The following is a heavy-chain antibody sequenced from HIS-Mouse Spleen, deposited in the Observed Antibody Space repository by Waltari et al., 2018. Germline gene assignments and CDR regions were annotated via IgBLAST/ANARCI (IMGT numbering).Heavy chain of an antibody. CDR1: GYTFTSYD. CDR3: ARGHDYSNYFDY. J-gene: IGHJ4*02. D-gene: IGHD4-4*01. CDR2: RNPNSGNT. Sequence: QVQLVQSGAEVKKPGASVKVSCKASGYTFTSYDINWVRQATGQGLEWMGWRNPNSGNTGDAQKFQGRVTMTRNTSISTAYMELSSLRSEDTAVYYCARGHDYSNYFDYWGQGTLVTVSS. V-gene: IGHV1-8*01.